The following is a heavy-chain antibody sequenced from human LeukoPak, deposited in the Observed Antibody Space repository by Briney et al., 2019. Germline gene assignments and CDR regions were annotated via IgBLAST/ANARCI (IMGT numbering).Heavy chain of an antibody. V-gene: IGHV3-74*01. D-gene: IGHD3-10*01. Sequence: GGSLRLSCEASGFTFSTSWIHWVRQAPGEGLVWVSRMNGDGTTINYADSVKGRFTVSRDNAKNTLYLQMNSLRAEDTAVYFCAKAGLWRIDDWGQGTLVTVSS. CDR1: GFTFSTSW. J-gene: IGHJ4*02. CDR2: MNGDGTTI. CDR3: AKAGLWRIDD.